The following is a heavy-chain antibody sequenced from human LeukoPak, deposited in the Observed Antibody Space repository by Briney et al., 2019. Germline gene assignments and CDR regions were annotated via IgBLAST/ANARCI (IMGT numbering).Heavy chain of an antibody. CDR3: ARGLDLTTAAFDV. CDR2: MNPNSGNT. J-gene: IGHJ3*01. CDR1: GGAFTNYA. D-gene: IGHD4-17*01. V-gene: IGHV1-8*03. Sequence: ASVKVSCKASGGAFTNYAFTWVRQATGQGLEWMGWMNPNSGNTGYAQKFQGRVTITRNTSISTAYMELSSLRSEDTAVYYCARGLDLTTAAFDVWGQGTMVTVSS.